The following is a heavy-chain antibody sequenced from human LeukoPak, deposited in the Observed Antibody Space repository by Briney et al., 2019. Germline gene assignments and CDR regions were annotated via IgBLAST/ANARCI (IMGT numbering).Heavy chain of an antibody. CDR1: GFTFDAHA. D-gene: IGHD2-2*01. CDR3: AKDMFYCSSNSCSLDTNGLDY. Sequence: GGSLRLSCAASGFTFDAHAMHWVRQAPGRGLEWGSGISWNSANIGYADSVRGRFTISRDNAKNSLHLQVNSLRAEDAALYYCAKDMFYCSSNSCSLDTNGLDYWGRGTLVTVSS. J-gene: IGHJ4*02. CDR2: ISWNSANI. V-gene: IGHV3-9*01.